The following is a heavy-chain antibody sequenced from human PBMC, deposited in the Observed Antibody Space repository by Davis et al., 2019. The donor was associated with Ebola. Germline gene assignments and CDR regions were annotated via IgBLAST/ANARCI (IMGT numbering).Heavy chain of an antibody. Sequence: MPSETLSLTCTVSGGSISSSSYYWGWIRQPPGKGLEWIGSIYYSGSTYYNPSLKSRVTLSEDTSNNQFSLRLNSVTAADTAVYYCATIDRIGAAWIDPWGQGTLVTVSS. V-gene: IGHV4-39*01. CDR1: GGSISSSSYY. CDR2: IYYSGST. CDR3: ATIDRIGAAWIDP. J-gene: IGHJ5*02. D-gene: IGHD6-13*01.